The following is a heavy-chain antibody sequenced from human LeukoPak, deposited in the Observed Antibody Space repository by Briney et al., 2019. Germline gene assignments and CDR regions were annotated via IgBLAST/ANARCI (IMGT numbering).Heavy chain of an antibody. V-gene: IGHV3-53*01. CDR1: GFTVSSNY. CDR3: ARDVYDSSGLRHFDY. J-gene: IGHJ4*02. CDR2: IYSGGST. Sequence: PGGSLRLSCAASGFTVSSNYMSWVRQAPGKGLEWVSVIYSGGSTYYADSVKGRFTISRDNSKNTLYLQMNSLRAEDTAVYYCARDVYDSSGLRHFDYWGQGTLVTVSS. D-gene: IGHD3-22*01.